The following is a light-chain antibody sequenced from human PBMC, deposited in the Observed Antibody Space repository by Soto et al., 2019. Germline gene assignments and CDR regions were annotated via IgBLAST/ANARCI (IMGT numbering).Light chain of an antibody. J-gene: IGKJ1*01. V-gene: IGKV2-28*01. CDR2: LGS. CDR3: KQAIQMRVE. CDR1: QSLLHTNVSNY. Sequence: DSVMTQSPLSLSVTPGEPASISCRSSQSLLHTNVSNYLDWYLQRPGQSPQLLIYLGSHRASGVPDRFSGSGSGTDFTLKISRLESEDVGVYYCKQAIQMRVEFGQGTKVQIK.